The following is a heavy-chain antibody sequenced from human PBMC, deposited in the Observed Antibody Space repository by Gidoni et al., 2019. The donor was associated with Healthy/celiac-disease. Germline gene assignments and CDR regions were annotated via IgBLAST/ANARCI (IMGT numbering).Heavy chain of an antibody. Sequence: QLQLQESGPGLVKPSETLSLTCTVSGGSISSSRYYWGWIRQPPGKGLEWIGSIYYSGSTYYNPSLKSRVTISVDTSKNQFSLKLSSVTAADTAVYYCARSSGYYQLGAFDIWGQGTMVTVSS. CDR3: ARSSGYYQLGAFDI. CDR2: IYYSGST. V-gene: IGHV4-39*01. J-gene: IGHJ3*02. CDR1: GGSISSSRYY. D-gene: IGHD3-22*01.